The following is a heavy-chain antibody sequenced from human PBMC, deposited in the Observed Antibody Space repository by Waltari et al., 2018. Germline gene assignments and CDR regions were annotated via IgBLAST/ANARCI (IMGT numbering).Heavy chain of an antibody. J-gene: IGHJ4*02. CDR3: ARDRGRGLFLDS. D-gene: IGHD2-15*01. V-gene: IGHV4-4*02. CDR2: IHGSGRS. CDR1: GDPISGNYW. Sequence: QVQLQESGPGLVKPSGTLSVTCAVSGDPISGNYWWSWVRQSPGKGLEWMGQIHGSGRSNYNPSLESRASVSIDTSKNHFSLKVISATAADTAVYYCARDRGRGLFLDSWGQGTLVTVSP.